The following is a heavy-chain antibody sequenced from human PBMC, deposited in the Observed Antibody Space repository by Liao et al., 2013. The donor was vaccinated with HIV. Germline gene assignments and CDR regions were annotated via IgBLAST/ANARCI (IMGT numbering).Heavy chain of an antibody. Sequence: QLQLQESGPGLVKPSETLSLTCTVSGGSISSSSFYWGWIRQSPGKGLEWIGSIYYSGSTYYNPSLKSRVTISVDTSKNQFSLKLSSVTAADTAVYMDVWGKGTTVTVSS. CDR1: GGSISSSSFY. J-gene: IGHJ6*03. CDR3: V. V-gene: IGHV4-39*07. CDR2: IYYSGST.